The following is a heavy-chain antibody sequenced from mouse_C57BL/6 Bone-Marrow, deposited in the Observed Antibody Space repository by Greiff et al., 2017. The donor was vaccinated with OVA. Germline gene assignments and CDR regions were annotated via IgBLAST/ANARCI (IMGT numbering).Heavy chain of an antibody. CDR2: ISSGSSTI. D-gene: IGHD2-3*01. Sequence: EVQLQQSGGGLVKPGGSLKLSCAASGFTFSDYGMHWVRQAPEKGLEWVAYISSGSSTIYYADTVKGRFTISRDNAKNTLFLQMTSLRSEDTAMYYCASHDGYYFWFAYWGQGTLVTVSA. CDR1: GFTFSDYG. J-gene: IGHJ3*01. V-gene: IGHV5-17*01. CDR3: ASHDGYYFWFAY.